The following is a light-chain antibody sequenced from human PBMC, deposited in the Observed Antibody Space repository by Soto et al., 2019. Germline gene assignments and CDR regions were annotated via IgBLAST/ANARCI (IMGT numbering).Light chain of an antibody. Sequence: EIVLTQSPGTLYLSPGERATLSCRASQGFSSYLAWYQQKPGQAPRLLIYDASKRATGIPARFSGRGSGTDFTLTISSLEPEDFAVYYCQQRSNWPPVITFGQGTRLEIK. V-gene: IGKV3-11*01. J-gene: IGKJ5*01. CDR1: QGFSSY. CDR3: QQRSNWPPVIT. CDR2: DAS.